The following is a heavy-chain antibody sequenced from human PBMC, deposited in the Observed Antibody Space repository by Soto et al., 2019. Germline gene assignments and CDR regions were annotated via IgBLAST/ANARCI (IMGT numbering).Heavy chain of an antibody. J-gene: IGHJ4*02. V-gene: IGHV1-3*01. CDR3: ATASGYESQPFDY. CDR1: GYTFTSYA. D-gene: IGHD5-12*01. Sequence: ASVKVSCKASGYTFTSYAMHWVRQAPGQRLEWMGWINAGNGNTKYSQKFQGRVTMTEDTSTDTAYMELSSLRSEDTAVYYCATASGYESQPFDYWGQGTLVTVSS. CDR2: INAGNGNT.